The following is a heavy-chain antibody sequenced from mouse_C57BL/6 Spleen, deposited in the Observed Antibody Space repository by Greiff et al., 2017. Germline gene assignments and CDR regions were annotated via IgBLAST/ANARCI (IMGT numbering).Heavy chain of an antibody. D-gene: IGHD1-1*01. V-gene: IGHV14-2*01. CDR1: GFNIKDYY. Sequence: VQLQQSGAELVKPGASVKLSCTASGFNIKDYYMHWVKQRTEQGLEWIGRIDPEDGETKYAPKFPGKATITADTSSNTAYLQLSSLTSEDTAVYYCARITTVDYWGQGTTLTVSS. CDR2: IDPEDGET. CDR3: ARITTVDY. J-gene: IGHJ2*01.